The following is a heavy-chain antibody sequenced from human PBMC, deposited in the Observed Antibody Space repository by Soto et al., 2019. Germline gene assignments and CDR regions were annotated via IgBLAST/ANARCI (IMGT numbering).Heavy chain of an antibody. D-gene: IGHD3-16*02. V-gene: IGHV1-3*01. Sequence: SAEIARTSCRYRVSNSVVAVLRQAPGQRLEWMGWINAGNGNTKYSQKFQGRVTITRDTSASTAYMELSSLRSEDTAVYYCARGFPLWFDPWGQGTLVTVSS. CDR2: INAGNGNT. CDR1: RYRVSNSV. J-gene: IGHJ5*02. CDR3: ARGFPLWFDP.